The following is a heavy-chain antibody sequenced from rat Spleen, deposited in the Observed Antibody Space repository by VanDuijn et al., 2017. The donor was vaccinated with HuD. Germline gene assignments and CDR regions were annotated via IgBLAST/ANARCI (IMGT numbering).Heavy chain of an antibody. CDR3: ARLQLGADY. Sequence: EVKLVESGGGLVQPGRSLKLSCAASGFNFNDYLIGCVRPAPGQGLEWIGVIYKDSSTINYTPSLKDKFTNSRDNAQNTLYLQMSKLGSEDTAIYYCARLQLGADYWGQGVMVTVSS. V-gene: IGHV4-2*01. D-gene: IGHD5-1*01. CDR2: IYKDSSTI. J-gene: IGHJ2*01. CDR1: GFNFNDYL.